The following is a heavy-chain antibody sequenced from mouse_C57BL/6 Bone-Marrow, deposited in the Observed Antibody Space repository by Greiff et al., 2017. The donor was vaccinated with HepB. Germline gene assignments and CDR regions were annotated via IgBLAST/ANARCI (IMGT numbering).Heavy chain of an antibody. Sequence: VQLQQSGAELVRPGSSVKLSCTASGFTIKDYYMHWVKQSPEQGLEWIGWIDPENGDTEYASKFQGKTTITADTSSNTAYLQLSSLTAEDTAVYYCKTMVTTGYFDYCGQGTTLTVTA. D-gene: IGHD2-2*01. CDR2: IDPENGDT. CDR1: GFTIKDYY. V-gene: IGHV14-4*01. J-gene: IGHJ2*01. CDR3: KTMVTTGYFDY.